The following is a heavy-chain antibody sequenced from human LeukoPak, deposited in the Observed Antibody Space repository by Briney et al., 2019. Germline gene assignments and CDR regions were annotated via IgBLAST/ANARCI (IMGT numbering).Heavy chain of an antibody. J-gene: IGHJ4*02. CDR2: MYSSGST. Sequence: SETLSLTCTASGGSISSSSYYWGWIRQPPGKGLEWIGSMYSSGSTYYNPSLKSRVTISVDTSKNQFSLKLSSVTAADTAVYYCARDLASCAGDCYSDGFDYWGQGALVTVSS. CDR1: GGSISSSSYY. D-gene: IGHD2-21*02. V-gene: IGHV4-39*07. CDR3: ARDLASCAGDCYSDGFDY.